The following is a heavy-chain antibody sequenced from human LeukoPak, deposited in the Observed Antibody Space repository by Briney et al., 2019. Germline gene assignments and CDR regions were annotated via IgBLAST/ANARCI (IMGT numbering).Heavy chain of an antibody. J-gene: IGHJ3*02. V-gene: IGHV3-48*03. CDR3: AKDSRIGDAFDI. CDR2: ISSSGSTI. Sequence: GGSLRLSCAASGFTFSSYEMNWVRQAPGKGLEWVSYISSSGSTIYYADSVKGRFTISRDNSKNTLYLQMNSLRAEDTAVYYCAKDSRIGDAFDIWGQGTMVTVSS. D-gene: IGHD1-26*01. CDR1: GFTFSSYE.